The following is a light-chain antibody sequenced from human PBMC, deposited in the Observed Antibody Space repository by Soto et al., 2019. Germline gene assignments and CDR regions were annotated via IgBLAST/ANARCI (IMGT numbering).Light chain of an antibody. CDR1: QNVLYRSSNKXX. Sequence: QSPDFLAVSLGERATITCXXXQNVLYRSSNKXXLAWYQQRTGQTPRPLLYWASTRESGVPDRFVGSGSETDFTLTISSLQAGDEAIYHCQQYYNTPYTFGQGTTLEIK. V-gene: IGKV4-1*01. CDR2: WAS. CDR3: QQYYNTPYT. J-gene: IGKJ2*01.